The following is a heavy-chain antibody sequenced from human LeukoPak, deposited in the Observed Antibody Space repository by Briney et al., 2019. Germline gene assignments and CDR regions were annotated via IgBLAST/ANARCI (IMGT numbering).Heavy chain of an antibody. D-gene: IGHD3-22*01. Sequence: GSLRLSCAASGFTFDDYGMSWVRQAPGKGLEWVSYISGSGSTIYYADSVKGRFTISRDNSKNSLYLQMKSLRTEDTALYYCAKDMGSSGYYVDYWGQGTLVTVSS. CDR1: GFTFDDYG. J-gene: IGHJ4*02. V-gene: IGHV3-43*02. CDR3: AKDMGSSGYYVDY. CDR2: ISGSGSTI.